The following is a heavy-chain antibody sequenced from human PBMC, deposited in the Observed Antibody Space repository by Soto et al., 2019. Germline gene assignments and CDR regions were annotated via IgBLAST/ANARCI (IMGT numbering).Heavy chain of an antibody. J-gene: IGHJ6*02. D-gene: IGHD4-4*01. Sequence: HPGGSLRLSCAASGFTFSSYGMHWVRQAPGKGLEWVAVIWYDGSNKYYADSVKGRFTISRDNSKNTLYLQMNSLRAEDTAVYYCARALGLQLHENPYFAYGMDVWGQGTTVTVSS. CDR1: GFTFSSYG. CDR3: ARALGLQLHENPYFAYGMDV. V-gene: IGHV3-33*01. CDR2: IWYDGSNK.